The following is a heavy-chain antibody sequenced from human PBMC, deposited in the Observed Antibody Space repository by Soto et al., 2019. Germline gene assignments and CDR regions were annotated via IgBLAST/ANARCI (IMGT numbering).Heavy chain of an antibody. CDR1: GYSFTSYW. V-gene: IGHV5-51*01. CDR2: IYPGDSDT. CDR3: ARLPYYYDSSGYPRWYYGMDV. Sequence: GDSLKISCKGSGYSFTSYWIGWVRQMPGKGLEWMGIIYPGDSDTRYSPSFQGQVTISADKSISTAYLQWSSLKASDTAMYYCARLPYYYDSSGYPRWYYGMDVWGQGTTVTVSS. D-gene: IGHD3-22*01. J-gene: IGHJ6*02.